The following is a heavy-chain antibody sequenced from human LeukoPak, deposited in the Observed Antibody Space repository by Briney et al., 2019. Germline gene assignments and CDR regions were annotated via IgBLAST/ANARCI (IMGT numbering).Heavy chain of an antibody. CDR1: GFTFSSYW. CDR3: ARDFLHLGG. D-gene: IGHD3-16*01. J-gene: IGHJ3*01. Sequence: QPGGSLRLSCAASGFTFSSYWMHWVRQAPGKGLVWVSCINTDGSNTNYADSVKGRFTISRDNAKNTPYLQMSSLRAEDTAVYYCARDFLHLGGWGQGTMVTVSS. V-gene: IGHV3-74*01. CDR2: INTDGSNT.